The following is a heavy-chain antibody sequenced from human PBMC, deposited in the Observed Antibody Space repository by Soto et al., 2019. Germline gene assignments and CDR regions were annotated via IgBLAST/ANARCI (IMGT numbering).Heavy chain of an antibody. Sequence: QVQLVQSGAEMKKPGASVKVSCKASGYTFTVSYIHWMRQAPGQGFEWMGWFNPNTGATHYAQKFQGRGTMTRDTAISTAYMGLSRLGSDDTAVYYCAKEHRFCSGGSCAIDFWGQGTLVTVSS. CDR1: GYTFTVSY. CDR2: FNPNTGAT. J-gene: IGHJ4*02. D-gene: IGHD2-15*01. CDR3: AKEHRFCSGGSCAIDF. V-gene: IGHV1-2*02.